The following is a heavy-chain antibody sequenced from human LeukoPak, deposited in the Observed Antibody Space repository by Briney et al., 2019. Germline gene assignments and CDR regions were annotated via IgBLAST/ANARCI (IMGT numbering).Heavy chain of an antibody. V-gene: IGHV4-34*01. J-gene: IGHJ5*02. D-gene: IGHD3-10*01. CDR2: INHSGST. CDR3: ARHFYGSGSYSNLRWFDP. Sequence: SETLSLTWAVYGGSFSGYYWSWIRQPPGKGLEWIGEINHSGSTNYNPSLKSRVTISVDTSKNQFSLKLSSVTASDTAVYYYARHFYGSGSYSNLRWFDPWGQGTLVTVSS. CDR1: GGSFSGYY.